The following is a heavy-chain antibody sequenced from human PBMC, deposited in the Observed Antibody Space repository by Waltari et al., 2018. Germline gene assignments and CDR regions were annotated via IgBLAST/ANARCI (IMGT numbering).Heavy chain of an antibody. Sequence: EVQLVESGGGLVQPGGSLRLSCAASGFTFSSYWMTWVRQAPGKGVEWVANIKHEGREKYYVDVVKGRFTISRDNAKNSLFLQINSLRAEDTAVYYCAREGGNYGYWGQGTLVTVSS. CDR1: GFTFSSYW. CDR2: IKHEGREK. D-gene: IGHD1-26*01. V-gene: IGHV3-7*04. J-gene: IGHJ4*02. CDR3: AREGGNYGY.